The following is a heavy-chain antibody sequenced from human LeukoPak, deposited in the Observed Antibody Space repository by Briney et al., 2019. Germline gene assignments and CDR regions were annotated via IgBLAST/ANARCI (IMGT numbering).Heavy chain of an antibody. CDR1: GGSISSYY. Sequence: PSETLSLTCTVSGGSISSYYWSWIRQPAGKGLEWIGRIYTSGSNNYNPSLKSRVTMSVDTSKNQFSLKLSSVTAADTAVYYCARDRGYYDSSGSDSFDIWGQGTMVTVSS. D-gene: IGHD3-22*01. CDR2: IYTSGSN. V-gene: IGHV4-4*07. CDR3: ARDRGYYDSSGSDSFDI. J-gene: IGHJ3*02.